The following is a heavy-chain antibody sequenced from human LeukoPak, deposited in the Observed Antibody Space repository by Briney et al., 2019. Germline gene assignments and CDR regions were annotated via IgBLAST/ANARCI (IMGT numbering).Heavy chain of an antibody. J-gene: IGHJ4*02. CDR3: ARDYGDY. Sequence: GGSLRLSCEPSGFTYGYYWMTWVRQAPGKGLEWVTNINQYGNETYYVDSVKGRFFIFRDNVKNSLYLQMNRLRAEDTAVYYCARDYGDYWGQGTLVTVSS. CDR2: INQYGNET. D-gene: IGHD4-17*01. CDR1: GFTYGYYW. V-gene: IGHV3-7*01.